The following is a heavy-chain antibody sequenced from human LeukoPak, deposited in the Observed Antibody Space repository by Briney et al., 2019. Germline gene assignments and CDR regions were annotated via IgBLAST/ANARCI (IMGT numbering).Heavy chain of an antibody. Sequence: SETLSLTCTVSGGYIRSDDSYWTWMRQTPGKGLEWIGYMYYSGSTYFNPSLKSRVSISEDTSKSQISLKLTSVTAADTAVYYCARDKWVKAGSSWLHYAMDVWGQGTTVIVSS. CDR3: ARDKWVKAGSSWLHYAMDV. J-gene: IGHJ6*02. V-gene: IGHV4-30-4*01. CDR1: GGYIRSDDSY. D-gene: IGHD6-13*01. CDR2: MYYSGST.